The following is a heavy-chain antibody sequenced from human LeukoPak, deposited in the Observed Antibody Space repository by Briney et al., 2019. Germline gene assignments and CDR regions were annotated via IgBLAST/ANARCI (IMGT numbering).Heavy chain of an antibody. CDR3: ARATYYYYYGMDV. Sequence: SETLSLTCTVSGGSISSYYWSWIRQPPGKGLEWIGYIYYSGSTNYNPSLKSRVTISVDTSKNQFSLKLSSVTAADTAVCYCARATYYYYYGMDVWGQGTTVTVSS. J-gene: IGHJ6*02. V-gene: IGHV4-59*01. CDR2: IYYSGST. CDR1: GGSISSYY.